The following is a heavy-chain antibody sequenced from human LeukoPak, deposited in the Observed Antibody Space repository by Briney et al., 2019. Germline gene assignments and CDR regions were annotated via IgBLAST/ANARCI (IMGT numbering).Heavy chain of an antibody. D-gene: IGHD2-2*01. Sequence: GGSLRLSCVASGFTLSTYWMSWVRQAPGKGLEWVASIKQDGSEKYYVDSVKGRFTISRDNAKNSLYLQMNSLRAEDTAVYYCARGCASCYISGYYYYYYGMDVWGQGTTVTVS. CDR2: IKQDGSEK. CDR3: ARGCASCYISGYYYYYYGMDV. CDR1: GFTLSTYW. J-gene: IGHJ6*02. V-gene: IGHV3-7*01.